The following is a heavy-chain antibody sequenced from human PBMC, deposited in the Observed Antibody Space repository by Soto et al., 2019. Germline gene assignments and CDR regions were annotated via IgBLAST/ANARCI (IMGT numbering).Heavy chain of an antibody. CDR3: ARHPLTEFLWLRQPWQYFDH. CDR1: GYSFTNYW. D-gene: IGHD3-10*01. V-gene: IGHV5-51*01. CDR2: IYPGDSDT. Sequence: PGGSLKISCRGLGYSFTNYWIGWVRRMPGKGLEWMGIIYPGDSDTRYSPSFQGQVTISAGTSLNTAYLQWSSLKASDTAMYYCARHPLTEFLWLRQPWQYFDHWGQGTLVTVSS. J-gene: IGHJ4*02.